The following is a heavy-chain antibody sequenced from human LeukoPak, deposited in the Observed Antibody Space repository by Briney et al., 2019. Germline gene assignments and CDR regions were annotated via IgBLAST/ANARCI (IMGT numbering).Heavy chain of an antibody. CDR3: AKAMYCGGDCYTLHDY. CDR1: GFTFSSYA. J-gene: IGHJ4*02. V-gene: IGHV3-23*01. CDR2: ISGSGGST. D-gene: IGHD2-21*02. Sequence: GGSLRLSCAASGFTFSSYAMSWVRQAPGKGLEWVSAISGSGGSTYYADSVKGRFTISRDNSKNTLYLQMNSLRAEDTAVYYCAKAMYCGGDCYTLHDYWGQGTLVTVSS.